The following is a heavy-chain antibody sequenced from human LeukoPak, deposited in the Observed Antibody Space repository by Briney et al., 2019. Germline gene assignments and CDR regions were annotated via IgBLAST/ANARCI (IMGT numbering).Heavy chain of an antibody. CDR2: IYYSGST. J-gene: IGHJ4*02. CDR1: GGSISSSSYY. D-gene: IGHD1-26*01. CDR3: ARHVGVGATLFDY. V-gene: IGHV4-39*01. Sequence: TSETLSLTCTVSGGSISSSSYYWGWIRQPPGKGLEWIGSIYYSGSTYYTPSLKSRVTISVDTSKNQFSLKLSSVTAADTAVYYCARHVGVGATLFDYWGQGTLVTVSS.